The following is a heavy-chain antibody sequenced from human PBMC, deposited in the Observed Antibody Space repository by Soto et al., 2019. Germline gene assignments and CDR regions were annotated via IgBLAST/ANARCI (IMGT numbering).Heavy chain of an antibody. Sequence: EVQLLESGGGLVQPGGSLRLACAASGFTFSSYAMSWVRQAPGKGLEWVSAISGSGGSTYYADSVKGRFTISRDNSKNTLYLQMNSLRAEDTAVYYCAKVLIVDTDYFDYWGQGTLVTVSS. D-gene: IGHD5-18*01. CDR2: ISGSGGST. CDR3: AKVLIVDTDYFDY. V-gene: IGHV3-23*01. CDR1: GFTFSSYA. J-gene: IGHJ4*02.